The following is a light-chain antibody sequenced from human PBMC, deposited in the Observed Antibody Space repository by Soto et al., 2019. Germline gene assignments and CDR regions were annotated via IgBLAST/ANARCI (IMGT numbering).Light chain of an antibody. CDR3: ISYTDRQSYL. V-gene: IGLV2-11*01. J-gene: IGLJ1*01. CDR1: SSDVGGYIF. CDR2: DVN. Sequence: QSALTQPHSVSGSPGQSVTISCTGTSSDVGGYIFVSWYQQRPGKAPKLMIYDVNKRPSGVPDRFSGSKSGNTASLTISGLQAEDEADYYCISYTDRQSYLFGTGTKLTVL.